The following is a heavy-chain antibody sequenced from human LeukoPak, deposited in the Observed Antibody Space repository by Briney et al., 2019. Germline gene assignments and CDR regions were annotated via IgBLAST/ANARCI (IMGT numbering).Heavy chain of an antibody. CDR2: INTNTGNP. V-gene: IGHV7-4-1*02. D-gene: IGHD3-3*01. CDR1: GYTFTSYA. CDR3: ARRRRFLEWFENYYYYGMDV. Sequence: ASVKVSCKASGYTFTSYATNWVRQAPGQGLEWMGWINTNTGNPTYAQGFTGRFVFSLDTSVSTAYLQISSLKAEDTAVYYCARRRRFLEWFENYYYYGMDVWGQGTTVTVSS. J-gene: IGHJ6*02.